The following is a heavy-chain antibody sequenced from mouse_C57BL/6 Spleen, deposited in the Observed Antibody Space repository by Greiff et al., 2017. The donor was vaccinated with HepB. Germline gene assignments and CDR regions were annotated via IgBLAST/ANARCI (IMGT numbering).Heavy chain of an antibody. CDR3: ARWGSTTVVEGFDY. Sequence: VQLQQSGPELVKPGASVKIPCKASGYTFTDYNMDWVKQSHGKSLEWIGDTNPNNGGTIYNQKFKGKATLTVDKSSSTAYMELRSLTSEDTAVYYCARWGSTTVVEGFDYWGQGTTLTVSS. V-gene: IGHV1-18*01. CDR2: TNPNNGGT. D-gene: IGHD1-1*01. J-gene: IGHJ2*01. CDR1: GYTFTDYN.